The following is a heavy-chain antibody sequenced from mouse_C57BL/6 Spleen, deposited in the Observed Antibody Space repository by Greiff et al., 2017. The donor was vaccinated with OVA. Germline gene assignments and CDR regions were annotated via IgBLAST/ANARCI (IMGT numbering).Heavy chain of an antibody. Sequence: EVQLQQSGTVLARPGASVKMSCKTSGYTFTSYWMHWVKQRPGQGLEWIGAIYPGNSDTSYNQKFKGKAKLTAVTSASTAYMELSSLTNEDSAVYYCTRPFITTVVATREYYYAMDYWGQGTSVTVSS. J-gene: IGHJ4*01. CDR2: IYPGNSDT. CDR1: GYTFTSYW. CDR3: TRPFITTVVATREYYYAMDY. V-gene: IGHV1-5*01. D-gene: IGHD1-1*01.